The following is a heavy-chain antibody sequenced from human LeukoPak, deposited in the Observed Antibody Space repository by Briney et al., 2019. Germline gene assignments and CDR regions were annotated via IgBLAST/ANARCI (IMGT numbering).Heavy chain of an antibody. CDR3: ARSARAGYNWNDDYFDY. D-gene: IGHD1-1*01. CDR1: GGSISSYY. Sequence: SETLSLTCTVSGGSISSYYWSWIRQPPGKGLEWIGYIYYSGSTNYNPSLKSRVTISVDTSKNQFSLKLSSVTAADTAVYYCARSARAGYNWNDDYFDYWGQGTLVTVSS. V-gene: IGHV4-59*01. CDR2: IYYSGST. J-gene: IGHJ4*02.